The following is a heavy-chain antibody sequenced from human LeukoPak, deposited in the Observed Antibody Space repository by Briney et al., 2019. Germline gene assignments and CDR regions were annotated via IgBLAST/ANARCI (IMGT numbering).Heavy chain of an antibody. D-gene: IGHD3-3*01. Sequence: GGSLRLSCAASGFSFSMYSMTWVRQAPGKGLKWLSYISSSSSRTTYYADSVKGRFIISRDNADNSVYLQMNNLRVEDSGVYYCARDFWSDYRPFWYFDLWGRGTLVTVSS. CDR3: ARDFWSDYRPFWYFDL. J-gene: IGHJ2*01. V-gene: IGHV3-48*01. CDR2: ISSSSSRTT. CDR1: GFSFSMYS.